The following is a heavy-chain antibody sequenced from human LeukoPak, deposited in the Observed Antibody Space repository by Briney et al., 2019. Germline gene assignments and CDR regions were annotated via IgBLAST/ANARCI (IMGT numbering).Heavy chain of an antibody. J-gene: IGHJ6*02. CDR1: GGSISSYY. D-gene: IGHD3-10*01. V-gene: IGHV4-59*12. CDR3: ARARLLWFGEGWHYYYGMDV. CDR2: IYYSGST. Sequence: SETLSLTCTVSGGSISSYYWSWIRQPPGKGLEWIGYIYYSGSTNYNPSLKSRVTISVDTSKNQFSLKVRSVTAADTAVYYCARARLLWFGEGWHYYYGMDVWGQGTTVTVSS.